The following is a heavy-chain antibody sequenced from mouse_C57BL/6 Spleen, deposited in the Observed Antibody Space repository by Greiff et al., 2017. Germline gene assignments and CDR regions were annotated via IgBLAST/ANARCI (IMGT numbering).Heavy chain of an antibody. Sequence: EVQLQESGPELVKPGASVKISCKASGYSFTGYYMNWVKQSPEKSLEWIGEINPSTGGTTYNQKFKAKATLTVDKSSSTAYMQLKSLTSEDSAVYYCARSPFDYAMDYWGQGTSVTVSS. CDR1: GYSFTGYY. CDR3: ARSPFDYAMDY. CDR2: INPSTGGT. V-gene: IGHV1-42*01. J-gene: IGHJ4*01.